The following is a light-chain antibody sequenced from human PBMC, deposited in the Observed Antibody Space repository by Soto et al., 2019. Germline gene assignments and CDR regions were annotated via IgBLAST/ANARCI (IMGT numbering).Light chain of an antibody. Sequence: SYELTQPPSVSVAPGQTARITCGGNNIGSKNVHWYQQRPGQAPVLVVYDDSDRPSGIPERFSGSNSGNTATLTISRVEAGDEADYYCQVWDSSSDHVVFGGGTKLPVL. J-gene: IGLJ2*01. CDR3: QVWDSSSDHVV. CDR2: DDS. V-gene: IGLV3-21*02. CDR1: NIGSKN.